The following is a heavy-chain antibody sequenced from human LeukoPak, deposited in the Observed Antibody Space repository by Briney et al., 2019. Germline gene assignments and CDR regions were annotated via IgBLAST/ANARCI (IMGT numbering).Heavy chain of an antibody. CDR1: GFTFSSYG. Sequence: GGSLRLSCAASGFTFSSYGMHWVRQAPGKGLEWVAVISYDGSNKYYADSVKGRFTISRDNSKNTLYLQMSSLRAEDTAVYYCAKTYTSSRAHYYYYYYMGVWGKGTTVTISS. V-gene: IGHV3-30*18. CDR2: ISYDGSNK. J-gene: IGHJ6*03. CDR3: AKTYTSSRAHYYYYYYMGV. D-gene: IGHD6-13*01.